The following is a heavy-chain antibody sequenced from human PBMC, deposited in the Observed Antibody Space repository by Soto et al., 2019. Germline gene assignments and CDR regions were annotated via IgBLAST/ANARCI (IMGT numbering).Heavy chain of an antibody. Sequence: ASVKVSRKASGGTFSSYAISWVRQAPGQGLEWMGGIIPIFGTANYAQKFQGRVTITADESTSTAYMELSSLRSEDTAVYYCAREVKTGTNVLRLYPSYYYGMDVWGQGSTVTVSS. D-gene: IGHD1-1*01. J-gene: IGHJ6*02. CDR2: IIPIFGTA. V-gene: IGHV1-69*13. CDR1: GGTFSSYA. CDR3: AREVKTGTNVLRLYPSYYYGMDV.